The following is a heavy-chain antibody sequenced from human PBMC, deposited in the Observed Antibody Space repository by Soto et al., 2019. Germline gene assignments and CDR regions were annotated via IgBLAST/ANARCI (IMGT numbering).Heavy chain of an antibody. CDR3: ARDYYGSGSYYNDYYYYYMDV. D-gene: IGHD3-10*01. Sequence: QVQLVQSGAEVKKPGASVKVSCKASGYTFTSYGISWVRQAPGQRLEWMGWISAYNGNTNYAQKLQGRVTMTTDTSTSTAYMELRSLRSDDTAVYYCARDYYGSGSYYNDYYYYYMDVWGKGTTVTVSS. V-gene: IGHV1-18*01. CDR1: GYTFTSYG. CDR2: ISAYNGNT. J-gene: IGHJ6*03.